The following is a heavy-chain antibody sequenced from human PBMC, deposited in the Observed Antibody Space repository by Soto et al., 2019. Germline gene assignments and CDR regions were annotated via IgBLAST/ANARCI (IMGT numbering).Heavy chain of an antibody. V-gene: IGHV3-33*01. CDR1: GFTFSNYG. J-gene: IGHJ5*02. CDR2: IWYDGSND. D-gene: IGHD6-19*01. Sequence: QVQLVESGGGVVQAGRSLRLSCAASGFTFSNYGMHWARQAPGKGLEWVALIWYDGSNDRYADSVKGRFTISRDNFKNRWYLQMNSLRAEDTAVYYCARVAVAGTWWFDPWGQGTLVTVSS. CDR3: ARVAVAGTWWFDP.